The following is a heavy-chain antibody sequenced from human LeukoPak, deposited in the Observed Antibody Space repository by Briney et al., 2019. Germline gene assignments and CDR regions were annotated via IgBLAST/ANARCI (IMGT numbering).Heavy chain of an antibody. V-gene: IGHV4-59*01. J-gene: IGHJ6*03. Sequence: SETLSLTCTVSGGAISSYYWSWIRQPPGKGLEWIGYIYYSGSTNYNPSLKSRVTISVDTCKNQFSLKLSSVTAADTAVYYCARGNAGPYDFWSGPNFYYYYMDVWGKGTTVTVSS. CDR2: IYYSGST. CDR1: GGAISSYY. CDR3: ARGNAGPYDFWSGPNFYYYYMDV. D-gene: IGHD3-3*01.